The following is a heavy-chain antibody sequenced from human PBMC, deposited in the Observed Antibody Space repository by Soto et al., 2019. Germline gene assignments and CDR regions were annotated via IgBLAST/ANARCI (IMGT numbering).Heavy chain of an antibody. D-gene: IGHD6-25*01. J-gene: IGHJ3*02. V-gene: IGHV3-53*01. Sequence: GSLRLSCAASGFSFSGKNYLTWVRQAPGKGLEWVSALYSSDGTYYADSVKGRFSVSRDNSKNTFYLQLHSLRPEDTALYFCATWLQREHAFDIWGLGTMVTVS. CDR3: ATWLQREHAFDI. CDR2: LYSSDGT. CDR1: GFSFSGKNY.